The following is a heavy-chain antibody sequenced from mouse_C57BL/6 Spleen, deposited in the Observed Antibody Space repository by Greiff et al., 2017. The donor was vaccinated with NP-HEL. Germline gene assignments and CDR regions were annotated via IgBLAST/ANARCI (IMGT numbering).Heavy chain of an antibody. Sequence: QVQLQQPGAELVKPGASVKLSCKASGYTFTSYWMHWVKQRPGQGLEWIGMIHPNSGSTNYNEKFKSKATLTVDKSSSTAYMQLSSLTSEDSAVYYCARSGGSSYVGYFDVWGTGTTVTVSS. V-gene: IGHV1-64*01. J-gene: IGHJ1*03. CDR3: ARSGGSSYVGYFDV. CDR2: IHPNSGST. CDR1: GYTFTSYW. D-gene: IGHD1-1*01.